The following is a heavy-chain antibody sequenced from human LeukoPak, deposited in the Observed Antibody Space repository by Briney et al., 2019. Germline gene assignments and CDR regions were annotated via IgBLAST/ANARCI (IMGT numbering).Heavy chain of an antibody. Sequence: ASVKVSCKASGYTFTSYYMHWVRQAPGQGLEWMGIINPSGGSTSYAQKFQGRVTMTTDTSTSTAYMELRSLRSDDTAVYYCATVATTVTTFSYYFDYWGQGTLVTVSS. J-gene: IGHJ4*02. CDR3: ATVATTVTTFSYYFDY. V-gene: IGHV1-46*01. CDR2: INPSGGST. D-gene: IGHD4-17*01. CDR1: GYTFTSYY.